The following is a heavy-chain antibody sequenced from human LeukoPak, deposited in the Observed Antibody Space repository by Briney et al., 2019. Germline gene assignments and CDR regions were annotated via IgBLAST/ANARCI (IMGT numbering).Heavy chain of an antibody. CDR2: IYYSGST. CDR3: ARLHSGYDIRFDY. V-gene: IGHV4-61*01. D-gene: IGHD5-12*01. CDR1: GGSVSSGSYY. Sequence: KPSETLSLTCTVSGGSVSSGSYYWIWLRQPPGKGLEWIGYIYYSGSTNYNPSLKSRVTISVDTSKNQFSLKLSSVAAADAAVYYCARLHSGYDIRFDYWGQGTLVTVSS. J-gene: IGHJ4*02.